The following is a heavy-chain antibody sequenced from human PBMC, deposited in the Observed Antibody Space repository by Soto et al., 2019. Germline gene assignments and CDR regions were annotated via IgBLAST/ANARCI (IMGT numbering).Heavy chain of an antibody. J-gene: IGHJ4*02. CDR1: GYTFTSYD. D-gene: IGHD6-13*01. V-gene: IGHV1-8*01. Sequence: ASVKVSCRASGYTFTSYDINWVRQATGQGLEWMGWMNPNSGNTGYAQKFQGRVTMTRNTSISTAYMELSSLRSEDTAVYYCARVYSSSWYYFDYWGQGTLVTVSS. CDR2: MNPNSGNT. CDR3: ARVYSSSWYYFDY.